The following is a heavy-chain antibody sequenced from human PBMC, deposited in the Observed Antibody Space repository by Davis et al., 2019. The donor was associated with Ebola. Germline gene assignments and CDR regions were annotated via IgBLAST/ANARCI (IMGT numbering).Heavy chain of an antibody. CDR1: GFTFSSYV. V-gene: IGHV3-23*01. D-gene: IGHD1-1*01. CDR3: VKKGPLVPGNSWFDA. CDR2: ITGSGDMT. J-gene: IGHJ5*02. Sequence: GESLKISCAASGFTFSSYVITWVRQAPGKGPEWVSGITGSGDMTTYADSVKVRFTISRDNSKNTLYLQMNSLRVEDSAVYHCVKKGPLVPGNSWFDAWGQGTLVTVSS.